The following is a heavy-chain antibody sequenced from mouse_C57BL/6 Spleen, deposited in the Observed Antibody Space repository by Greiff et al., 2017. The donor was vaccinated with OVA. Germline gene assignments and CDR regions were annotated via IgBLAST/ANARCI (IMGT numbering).Heavy chain of an antibody. Sequence: QVQLQQPGAELVKPGASVKMSCKASGYTLTSYWITWVKQRPGQGLEWIGDIYPGSGSTNYNEKFKSKATLTVDTSSSTAYMQLSSLTSEDSAFYYCARWDYYGYPYWYFDVWGTGTTVTVSS. CDR3: ARWDYYGYPYWYFDV. CDR2: IYPGSGST. J-gene: IGHJ1*03. CDR1: GYTLTSYW. D-gene: IGHD2-2*01. V-gene: IGHV1-55*01.